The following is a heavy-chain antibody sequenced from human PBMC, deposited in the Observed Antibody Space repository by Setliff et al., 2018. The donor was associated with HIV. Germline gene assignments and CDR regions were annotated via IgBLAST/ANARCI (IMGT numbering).Heavy chain of an antibody. Sequence: GGSLRLSCAASGFTFTSYAMNWVRQAPGKGLEWVSSISGSGSTTYYADSVKGRLTISRDNSQNALYLQMNSLRAEDTAVFYCARIYDFWSGYQNYYHYYMDVWGKGTTVTVSS. D-gene: IGHD3-3*01. V-gene: IGHV3-23*01. CDR1: GFTFTSYA. CDR2: ISGSGSTT. J-gene: IGHJ6*03. CDR3: ARIYDFWSGYQNYYHYYMDV.